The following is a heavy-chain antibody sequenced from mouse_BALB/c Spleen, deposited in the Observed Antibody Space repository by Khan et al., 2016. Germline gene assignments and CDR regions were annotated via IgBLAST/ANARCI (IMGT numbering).Heavy chain of an antibody. CDR3: ASEYYGSSSAWFAY. J-gene: IGHJ3*01. CDR1: GYTFTSYW. V-gene: IGHV1-87*01. CDR2: IYPGDGDT. Sequence: QVQLKQSGAELARPGASVKLSCKASGYTFTSYWMQWVKQRPGQGLEWIGAIYPGDGDTRYTQKFKGKATLTADKSSSTAYMQLSSLASEDSAVYCCASEYYGSSSAWFAYWGQGTLVTVSA. D-gene: IGHD1-1*01.